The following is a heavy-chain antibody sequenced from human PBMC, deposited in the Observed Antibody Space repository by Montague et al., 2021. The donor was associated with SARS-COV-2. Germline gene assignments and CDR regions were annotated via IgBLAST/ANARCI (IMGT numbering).Heavy chain of an antibody. V-gene: IGHV4-39*07. J-gene: IGHJ6*02. CDR1: GGSISSSSYY. Sequence: SETLSLTCTVSGGSISSSSYYWGWIRQPPGKGLEWIGSIYYSGSTYYNPSLKSRVTISVDTSKNQLSLKLSSVTAADTAVYYCARVGRQQLVRLSGMDVWGQGTPVTVSS. CDR2: IYYSGST. CDR3: ARVGRQQLVRLSGMDV. D-gene: IGHD6-13*01.